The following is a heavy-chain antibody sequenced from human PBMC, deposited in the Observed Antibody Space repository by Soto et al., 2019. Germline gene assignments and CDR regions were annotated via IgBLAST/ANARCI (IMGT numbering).Heavy chain of an antibody. Sequence: PSETLSLTCTVSGGSISSSSYYWGWIRQPPGKGLEWIGSIYYSGSTYYNPSLKSRVTISVDTSKNQFSLKLSSVTAADTAVYYCAAQYIAAADLNWFDPWGQGTLVTAPQ. CDR3: AAQYIAAADLNWFDP. J-gene: IGHJ5*02. CDR2: IYYSGST. V-gene: IGHV4-39*01. D-gene: IGHD6-13*01. CDR1: GGSISSSSYY.